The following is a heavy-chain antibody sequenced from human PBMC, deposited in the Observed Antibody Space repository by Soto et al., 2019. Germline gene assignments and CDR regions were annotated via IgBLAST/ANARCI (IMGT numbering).Heavy chain of an antibody. CDR1: GFTFSSYA. J-gene: IGHJ4*02. Sequence: GGSLRLSCAASGFTFSSYAMTWVRQAPGKGLEWVSAISGSGGSTYSADFVKGRFTISRDNSKNMLYLQMNSLRAEDTAVYYCAKDLPSLNIAVAGLFDYRGQGTLVTVSS. D-gene: IGHD6-13*01. CDR3: AKDLPSLNIAVAGLFDY. CDR2: ISGSGGST. V-gene: IGHV3-23*01.